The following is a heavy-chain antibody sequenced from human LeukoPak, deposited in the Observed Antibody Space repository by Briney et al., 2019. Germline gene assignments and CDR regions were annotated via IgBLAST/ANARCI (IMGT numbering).Heavy chain of an antibody. V-gene: IGHV3-7*01. D-gene: IGHD6-6*01. CDR1: GFTFSNFW. CDR2: IKQDETEK. Sequence: SGGSLRLSCTASGFTFSNFWMGWVRQAPGKGLEWVANIKQDETEKFYLGSVKGRFTISRDNAKNSLYLQMNSLRAEDTAVYYCAREYSSSPLEGYYGMDVWGQGTTVTVSS. J-gene: IGHJ6*02. CDR3: AREYSSSPLEGYYGMDV.